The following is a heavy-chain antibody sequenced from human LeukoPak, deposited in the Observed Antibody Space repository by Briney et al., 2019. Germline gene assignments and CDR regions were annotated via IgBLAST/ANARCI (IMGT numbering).Heavy chain of an antibody. J-gene: IGHJ4*02. D-gene: IGHD3-3*01. CDR1: GGSISSGGYY. CDR2: IYYSGST. Sequence: PSQTLSLTCTVSGGSISSGGYYWSWIRQHPGKGLEWIGYIYYSGSTYYNPSLKSRVTISVDTSKNQFSLKLSSVTAADTAVYYCARAAGLRFLEWLYYFDYWGQGTLVTVSS. V-gene: IGHV4-31*03. CDR3: ARAAGLRFLEWLYYFDY.